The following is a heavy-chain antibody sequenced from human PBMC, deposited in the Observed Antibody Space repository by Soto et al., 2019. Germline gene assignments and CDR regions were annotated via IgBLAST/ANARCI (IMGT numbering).Heavy chain of an antibody. Sequence: QVQLVESGGGVVQPGRSLRLSCAASGFTFSSYGMHCVRQAPGKELEWVAVISYDGSNKYYADSVKGRFTISRDNSKNTLYLQMNSLRAEDTAVYYCALPMTTDSYWGQGTLVTVSS. CDR1: GFTFSSYG. CDR2: ISYDGSNK. J-gene: IGHJ4*02. V-gene: IGHV3-30*03. D-gene: IGHD4-17*01. CDR3: ALPMTTDSY.